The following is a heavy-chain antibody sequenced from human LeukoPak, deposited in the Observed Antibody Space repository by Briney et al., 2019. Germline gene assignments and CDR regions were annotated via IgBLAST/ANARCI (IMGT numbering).Heavy chain of an antibody. J-gene: IGHJ3*02. Sequence: GESLKISCKGSGYSFTSYWIGWVRQMPGKGLEWMGIIYPGDSDTRYSPSFQGQVTISADKSTSTAYLQWSSLKASDTAMYYCAKGGSTIFGVGDAFDIWGQGTMVTVSS. CDR1: GYSFTSYW. V-gene: IGHV5-51*01. CDR3: AKGGSTIFGVGDAFDI. CDR2: IYPGDSDT. D-gene: IGHD3-3*01.